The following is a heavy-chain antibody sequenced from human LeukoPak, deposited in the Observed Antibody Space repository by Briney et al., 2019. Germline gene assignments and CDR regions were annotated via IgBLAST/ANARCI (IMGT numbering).Heavy chain of an antibody. Sequence: GGSLRLSCAASGFTFSSYEMNWVRQAPGKGLEWVSYISSSGSTIYYADSVKGRFTISRDNSKNTLFLQMNTLRAEDTALYYCAKSRGSGSNMARGVNFDCWGQGTLVTVSS. V-gene: IGHV3-48*03. CDR2: ISSSGSTI. D-gene: IGHD3-10*01. CDR3: AKSRGSGSNMARGVNFDC. CDR1: GFTFSSYE. J-gene: IGHJ4*02.